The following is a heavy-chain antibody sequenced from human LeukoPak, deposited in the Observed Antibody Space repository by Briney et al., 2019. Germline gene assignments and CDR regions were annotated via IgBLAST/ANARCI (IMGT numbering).Heavy chain of an antibody. D-gene: IGHD3-10*01. J-gene: IGHJ4*02. CDR3: ARDDGSGSYYNPFDY. CDR1: GFTFSSYS. CDR2: ISSSSSTI. Sequence: PGGSLRLSCAASGFTFSSYSMTWVRRAPGKGLEWVSYISSSSSTIYYADSVKGRFTISRDNAKNSLYLQMNSLRAEDTAVYYCARDDGSGSYYNPFDYWGQGTLVTVSS. V-gene: IGHV3-48*01.